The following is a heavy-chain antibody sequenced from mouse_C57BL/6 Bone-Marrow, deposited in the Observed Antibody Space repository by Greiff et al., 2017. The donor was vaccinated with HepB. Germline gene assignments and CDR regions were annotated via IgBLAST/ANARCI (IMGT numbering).Heavy chain of an antibody. Sequence: EVQVVESGPGLVKPSQSLSLTCSVTGYSITSGYYWNWIRQFPGNKLEWMGYISYDGSNNYNPSLKNRISITRDTSKNQFFLKLNSVTTEDTATYYCARERGNSWFAYWGQGTLVTVSA. D-gene: IGHD2-1*01. V-gene: IGHV3-6*01. CDR3: ARERGNSWFAY. CDR1: GYSITSGYY. J-gene: IGHJ3*01. CDR2: ISYDGSN.